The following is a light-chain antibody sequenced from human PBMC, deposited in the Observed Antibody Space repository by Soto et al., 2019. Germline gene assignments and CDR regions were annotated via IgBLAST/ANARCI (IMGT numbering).Light chain of an antibody. V-gene: IGLV2-23*02. CDR1: XXDVGSYNL. CDR2: EVS. CDR3: CSYAGSSTVV. Sequence: QSVLTQPASVSGXPXXXXTXSCTXTXXDVGSYNLVSWYQQHPGKAPKLMIYEVSKRPSGVSNRFSGSKSGNTASLTISGLQAEDEADYYCCSYAGSSTVVFGGGTKLTVL. J-gene: IGLJ2*01.